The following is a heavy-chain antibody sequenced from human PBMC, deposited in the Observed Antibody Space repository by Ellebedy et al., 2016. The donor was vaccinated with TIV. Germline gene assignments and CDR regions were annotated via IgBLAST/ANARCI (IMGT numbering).Heavy chain of an antibody. J-gene: IGHJ4*02. CDR3: ARGGYSSGWGFDY. CDR1: GFTFSSYA. CDR2: IGGGGGGTK. Sequence: GESLKISXAASGFTFSSYAMSWVRQVPGKGLEWVSVIGGGGGGTKYYADSVKGRFSISRDDSKNTVFLQVNNLRAGDTALYHCARGGYSSGWGFDYWGQGTLVTVSS. D-gene: IGHD6-19*01. V-gene: IGHV3-23*01.